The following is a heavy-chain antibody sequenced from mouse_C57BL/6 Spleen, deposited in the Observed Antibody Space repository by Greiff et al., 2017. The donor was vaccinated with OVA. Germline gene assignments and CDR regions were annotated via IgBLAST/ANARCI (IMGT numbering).Heavy chain of an antibody. V-gene: IGHV1-5*01. CDR1: GYTFNSYW. CDR2: IYPGNSDT. CDR3: TRRGSYNNYYAMDY. Sequence: VQLQQSGTVLARPGASVKMSCKTSGYTFNSYWMHWVNQRPGQGLEWIGAIYPGNSDTSYNQKFKGKAKLAAVTSASTAYLELSSLTNEDSEVYYCTRRGSYNNYYAMDYWGQGTSVTVSS. D-gene: IGHD2-12*01. J-gene: IGHJ4*01.